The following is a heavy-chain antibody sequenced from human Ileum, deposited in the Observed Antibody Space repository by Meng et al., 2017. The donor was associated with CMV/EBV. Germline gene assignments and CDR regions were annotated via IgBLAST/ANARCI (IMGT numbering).Heavy chain of an antibody. D-gene: IGHD3-10*01. CDR3: ARNYGSGNWNFFHY. Sequence: QVHLQEYGPGLVKTSGTLSLTCYVSGGSISNYYWGWIRQPAGKGLEWIAHIYTSGTTNYNPSLKSRVTMSVDTSRNQFSLKLTSVTAADTAVYYCARNYGSGNWNFFHYWGQGTLVTVSS. CDR2: IYTSGTT. J-gene: IGHJ4*02. CDR1: GGSISNYY. V-gene: IGHV4-4*07.